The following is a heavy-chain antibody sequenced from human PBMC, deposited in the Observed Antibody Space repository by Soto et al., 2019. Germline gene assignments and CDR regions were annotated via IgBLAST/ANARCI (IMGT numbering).Heavy chain of an antibody. CDR1: GFSRSTSGMG. J-gene: IGHJ4*02. V-gene: IGHV2-70*01. D-gene: IGHD1-26*01. CDR2: IDWDDDK. Sequence: GSGPTLVNPTTPLTLTCTFSGFSRSTSGMGVSWIRQPPGKALEWLALIDWDDDKYYSTSLKIRHTISKDTSKNQVGLTMTNMDPVDTATYYCARIRRPSRAWELPQYYFDYWGQGTRVTAS. CDR3: ARIRRPSRAWELPQYYFDY.